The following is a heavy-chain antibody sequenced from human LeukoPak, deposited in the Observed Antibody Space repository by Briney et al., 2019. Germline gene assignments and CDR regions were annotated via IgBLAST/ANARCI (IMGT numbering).Heavy chain of an antibody. CDR2: ISGSGGGT. Sequence: PGGSLRLSCAASGFTFSSYGMSWVRQAPGKGLEWVSAISGSGGGTYYADSVKGRFTISRENSKNTLYLQMNSLRAEDTAVYYCAKDSRHGYYYDSSAGYYFDYWGQGTLVTVSS. CDR3: AKDSRHGYYYDSSAGYYFDY. J-gene: IGHJ4*02. CDR1: GFTFSSYG. D-gene: IGHD3-22*01. V-gene: IGHV3-23*01.